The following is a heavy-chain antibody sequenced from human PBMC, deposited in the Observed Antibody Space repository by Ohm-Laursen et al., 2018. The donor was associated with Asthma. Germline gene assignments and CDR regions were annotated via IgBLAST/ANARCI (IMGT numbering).Heavy chain of an antibody. V-gene: IGHV4-59*02. Sequence: SQTLSLTCAVFGGSVSGYYWTWVRQPPGRELEWIAYMFSSGGANYNPSPKSRVTLSTDTSTNQVSLRLSSVTAADTAVYFCARLDWAQSMFDSWGQGTLVTVSS. J-gene: IGHJ4*02. CDR1: GGSVSGYY. CDR2: MFSSGGA. D-gene: IGHD3-9*01. CDR3: ARLDWAQSMFDS.